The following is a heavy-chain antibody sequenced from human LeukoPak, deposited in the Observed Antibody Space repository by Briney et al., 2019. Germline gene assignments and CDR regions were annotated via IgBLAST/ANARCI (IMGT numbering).Heavy chain of an antibody. D-gene: IGHD5-12*01. J-gene: IGHJ4*02. CDR1: GFTFTNAW. Sequence: PGGSLRLSCAASGFTFTNAWMSWVRQAPGKGLEWVGRIKSKTDGGTTDYAVPVKGRFTISRDDSKNTLYLQMNSMKIEDTAVYYCTTVGKIHSGYDYWGQGTLVTVSS. CDR3: TTVGKIHSGYDY. CDR2: IKSKTDGGTT. V-gene: IGHV3-15*05.